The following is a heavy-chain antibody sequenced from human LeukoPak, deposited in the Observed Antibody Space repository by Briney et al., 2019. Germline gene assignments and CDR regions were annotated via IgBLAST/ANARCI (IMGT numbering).Heavy chain of an antibody. D-gene: IGHD3-9*01. V-gene: IGHV1-46*01. Sequence: ASVKVSCKASGYTFTSYYMHWVRQAPGQGLEWMGIISPSGGSTSYAQKFQGRVTMTRDTSTSTVYMERISLRSEDTAVYYCASDAADMAFDIWGQGTMVTVSS. CDR2: ISPSGGST. CDR1: GYTFTSYY. CDR3: ASDAADMAFDI. J-gene: IGHJ3*02.